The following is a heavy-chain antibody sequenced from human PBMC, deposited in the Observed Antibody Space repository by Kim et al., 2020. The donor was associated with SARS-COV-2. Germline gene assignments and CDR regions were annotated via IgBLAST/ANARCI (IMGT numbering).Heavy chain of an antibody. Sequence: YADSVKGRFTISRDNSKNTLYLQMNSLRAEDTAVYYCARGYSGYDPLDYWGQGTLVTVSS. J-gene: IGHJ4*02. CDR3: ARGYSGYDPLDY. V-gene: IGHV3-33*01. D-gene: IGHD5-12*01.